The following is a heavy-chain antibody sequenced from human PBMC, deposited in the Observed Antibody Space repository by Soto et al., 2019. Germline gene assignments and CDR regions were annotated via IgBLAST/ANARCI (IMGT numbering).Heavy chain of an antibody. V-gene: IGHV1-2*02. Sequence: VQLVQSGAEVKKPGASLKVSCKASGYRFTGYGLHWVRQATGQGLQWMGWITPKSGATDYAQKFDGRVTKTREMSTNTAYLELSGLRSVSTADDTAVYYCAKSNYGGDDYFQYGLDVWGQGTTVTVSS. CDR3: AKSNYGGDDYFQYGLDV. CDR1: GYRFTGYG. CDR2: ITPKSGAT. J-gene: IGHJ6*02. D-gene: IGHD2-21*02.